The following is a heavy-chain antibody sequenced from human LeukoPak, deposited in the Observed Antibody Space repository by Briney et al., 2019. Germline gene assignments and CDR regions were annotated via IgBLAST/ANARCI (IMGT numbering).Heavy chain of an antibody. Sequence: SETLSLTCTVSGGSISSDYWSWIRQPPGRGQEWIGYIYYSGSTNYNPSLKSRVTISVDTSKNQFSLKLSSVTAADTAVYYCARSSGDGAFDIWGQGTMVTVSS. J-gene: IGHJ3*02. CDR1: GGSISSDY. V-gene: IGHV4-59*01. CDR3: ARSSGDGAFDI. D-gene: IGHD7-27*01. CDR2: IYYSGST.